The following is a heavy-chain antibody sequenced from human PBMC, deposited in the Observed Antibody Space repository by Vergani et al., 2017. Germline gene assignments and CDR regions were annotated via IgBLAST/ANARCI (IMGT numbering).Heavy chain of an antibody. J-gene: IGHJ5*02. V-gene: IGHV4-61*01. CDR2: IYYSGST. CDR1: GGSVSSGSYY. D-gene: IGHD2-15*01. CDR3: ARGWRCSGGSCYFPLGWFDP. Sequence: QVQLQESGPGLVKPSETLSLTCTVSGGSVSSGSYYWSWIRQPPGKGLEWIGYIYYSGSTNYNPSLKSRVTISVDPSKNQFSLKLSSVTAADTAVYYCARGWRCSGGSCYFPLGWFDPWGQGTLVTVSS.